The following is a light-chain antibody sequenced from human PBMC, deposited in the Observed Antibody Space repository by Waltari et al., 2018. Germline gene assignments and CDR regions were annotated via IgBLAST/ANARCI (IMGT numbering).Light chain of an antibody. V-gene: IGKV1-39*01. Sequence: DIQMTQSPPSLSTSVGDRVTITCRATQSISTSLNWYQQKAGKAPNLLIYGASTLERGVPSRFSGSGSGTDFTLTISCLQPEDFATYYCQQSYTKWYTFGQGTKLQMK. CDR1: QSISTS. CDR2: GAS. J-gene: IGKJ2*01. CDR3: QQSYTKWYT.